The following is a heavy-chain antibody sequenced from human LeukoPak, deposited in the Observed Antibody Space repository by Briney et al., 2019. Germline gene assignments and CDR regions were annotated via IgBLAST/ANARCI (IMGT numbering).Heavy chain of an antibody. Sequence: PSETLSLTCTVSGGSISSSSYYWGWIRQPPGKGLEWIGSIYYSGSTYCNPSLKSRVTISVDTSKNQFSLKLSSVTAADTAVYYCARLRGFHPNWFDPWGQGTLVTVSS. CDR2: IYYSGST. J-gene: IGHJ5*02. CDR3: ARLRGFHPNWFDP. CDR1: GGSISSSSYY. V-gene: IGHV4-39*01.